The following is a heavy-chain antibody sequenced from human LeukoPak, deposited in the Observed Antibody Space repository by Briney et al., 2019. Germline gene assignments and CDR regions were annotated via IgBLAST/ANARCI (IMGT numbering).Heavy chain of an antibody. V-gene: IGHV4-59*08. D-gene: IGHD5-12*01. CDR3: ARLLNSGHGHWYFDL. CDR1: GGSISSHY. CDR2: IYYSGST. Sequence: KSSETLSLTCTVSGGSISSHYWSWIRQPPGKGLEWIGYIYYSGSTNYNPSLKSRVTISVDTSKNQFSLKLSSVTAADTAVYYCARLLNSGHGHWYFDLWGRGTLVTVSS. J-gene: IGHJ2*01.